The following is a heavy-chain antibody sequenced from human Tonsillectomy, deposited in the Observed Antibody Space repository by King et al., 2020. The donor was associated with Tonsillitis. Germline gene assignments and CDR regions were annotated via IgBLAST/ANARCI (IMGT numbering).Heavy chain of an antibody. Sequence: VQLVESGGGVVQPGRSLRLSCAASGFTFSSYAMHWVRQAPGKGLEWVAVISYDGSNKYYADSVKGRFTISRDNSKNTLYLQMNSLRAEDTAVYYCARDSSGYFAEGWYLDLWGRGTLVTVSS. D-gene: IGHD3-22*01. J-gene: IGHJ2*01. CDR3: ARDSSGYFAEGWYLDL. CDR1: GFTFSSYA. CDR2: ISYDGSNK. V-gene: IGHV3-30-3*01.